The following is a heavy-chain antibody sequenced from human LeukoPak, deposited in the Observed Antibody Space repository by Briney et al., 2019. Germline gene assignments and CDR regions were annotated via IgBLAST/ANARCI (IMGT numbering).Heavy chain of an antibody. CDR3: AREGPPALLFCSTGFFDY. J-gene: IGHJ4*02. CDR1: GFTFSNYW. V-gene: IGHV3-7*01. Sequence: GGSLRLSCAVSGFTFSNYWMTWVRQAPGEGLEWVANINHDGSENYYVDSVKGGFTISRDNPKTLLYLQMTSLTVEDTAVYFCAREGPPALLFCSTGFFDYWGQGTLVTVSS. D-gene: IGHD3-10*02. CDR2: INHDGSEN.